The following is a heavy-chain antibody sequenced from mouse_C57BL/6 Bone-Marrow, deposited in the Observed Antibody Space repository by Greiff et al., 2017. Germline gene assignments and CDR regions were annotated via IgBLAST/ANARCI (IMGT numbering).Heavy chain of an antibody. J-gene: IGHJ1*03. CDR1: GFSLSTSGLG. CDR2: IYWDDDK. Sequence: ESGPGILQSSQTLRLTCSFSGFSLSTSGLGVSWIRQPSGKGLEWLAHIYWDDDKRYNPSLKSRLPISKDTSRNQVFLKITSVDTADTATYYCARRETYYYGSSLYFDVWGTGTTVTVSS. CDR3: ARRETYYYGSSLYFDV. D-gene: IGHD1-1*01. V-gene: IGHV8-12*01.